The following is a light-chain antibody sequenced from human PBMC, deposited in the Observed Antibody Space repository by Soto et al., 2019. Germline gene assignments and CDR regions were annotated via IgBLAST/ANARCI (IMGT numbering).Light chain of an antibody. CDR1: SSDVGSYNL. CDR2: EVS. Sequence: QSVLTQPASVSGSPGQSITISCTGTSSDVGSYNLVSWYQQHPGKAPKLMIYEVSKRPSGVSNRFSGSKSGNTASLTISGLQAEDEADYYCCSYAGSSTFEVIVFGTGTKVPS. V-gene: IGLV2-23*02. CDR3: CSYAGSSTFEVIV. J-gene: IGLJ1*01.